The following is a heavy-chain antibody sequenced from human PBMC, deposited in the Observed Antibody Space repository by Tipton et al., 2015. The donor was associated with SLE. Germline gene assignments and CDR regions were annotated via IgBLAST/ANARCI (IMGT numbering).Heavy chain of an antibody. CDR1: GVSISRGSYF. V-gene: IGHV4-61*09. CDR2: IFSTGIT. D-gene: IGHD4-17*01. CDR3: ARESPTDYGDFYVDS. Sequence: TLSLTCSVSGVSISRGSYFWTWIRQPAGKGLEWVGHIFSTGITDYNPSLKSRVSISADTSKNQFSLNLDSMTAADTAVYYCARESPTDYGDFYVDSWGQGTLVTVSS. J-gene: IGHJ4*02.